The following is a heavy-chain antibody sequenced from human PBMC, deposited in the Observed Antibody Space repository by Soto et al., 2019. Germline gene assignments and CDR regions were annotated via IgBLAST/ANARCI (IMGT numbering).Heavy chain of an antibody. V-gene: IGHV1-18*01. Sequence: ASVKVSCKASGYTFTSYGISWVRQAPGQGLEWMGWITAYNGNTNYAQKLQGRVTMTTDTSTSTAYMELRSLRSDDTAVYYCARDNDCSGGSCYYYYYGMDVRGQRTLVTVSS. CDR2: ITAYNGNT. CDR3: ARDNDCSGGSCYYYYYGMDV. D-gene: IGHD2-15*01. J-gene: IGHJ6*02. CDR1: GYTFTSYG.